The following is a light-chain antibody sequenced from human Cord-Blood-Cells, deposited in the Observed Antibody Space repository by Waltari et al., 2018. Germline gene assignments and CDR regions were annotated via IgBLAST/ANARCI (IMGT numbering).Light chain of an antibody. CDR1: RSDVGGYHS. Sequence: QSALTQPASVSGSPGRPITISCTGTRSDVGGYHSVSWYQQHPGKAPKLMIYDVSNRPSGVSNRFSGSKSGNTASLTISGLQAEDEADYYCSSYTSSSTLVFGTGTKVTVL. CDR3: SSYTSSSTLV. J-gene: IGLJ1*01. CDR2: DVS. V-gene: IGLV2-14*03.